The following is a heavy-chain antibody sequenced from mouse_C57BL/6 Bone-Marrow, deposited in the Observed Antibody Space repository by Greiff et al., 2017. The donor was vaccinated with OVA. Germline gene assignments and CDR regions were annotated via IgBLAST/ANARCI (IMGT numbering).Heavy chain of an antibody. CDR3: ARSGHYGSSYWYFDV. CDR1: GYSFTGYF. V-gene: IGHV1-20*01. Sequence: DVKLQESGPELVKPGDSVKISCKASGYSFTGYFMNWVMQSHGKSLEWIGRINPYNGDTFYNQKFKGKATLTVDKSSSTAHMELRSLTSEDSAVYYCARSGHYGSSYWYFDVWGTGTTVTVSS. CDR2: INPYNGDT. J-gene: IGHJ1*03. D-gene: IGHD1-1*01.